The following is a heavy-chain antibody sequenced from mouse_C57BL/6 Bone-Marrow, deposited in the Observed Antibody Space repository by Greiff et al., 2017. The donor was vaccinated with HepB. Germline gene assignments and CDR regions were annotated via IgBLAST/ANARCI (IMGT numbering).Heavy chain of an antibody. CDR1: GYTFTDYN. V-gene: IGHV1-22*01. J-gene: IGHJ2*01. CDR2: INPNNGGT. CDR3: ARAPFITTVVARDY. D-gene: IGHD1-1*01. Sequence: VQLQQSGPELVKPGASVKMSCKASGYTFTDYNMHWVKQSHGKSLEWIGYINPNNGGTSYNQKFKGKATLTVNKSSSPAYMELRSLTSEDSAVYYCARAPFITTVVARDYWGQGTTLTVSS.